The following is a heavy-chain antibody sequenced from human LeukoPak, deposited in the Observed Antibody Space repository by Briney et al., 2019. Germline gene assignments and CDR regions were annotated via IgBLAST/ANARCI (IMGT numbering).Heavy chain of an antibody. V-gene: IGHV4-59*01. CDR2: IYNNGSP. CDR1: GGSISRYY. J-gene: IGHJ2*01. D-gene: IGHD4-17*01. CDR3: ARGGDGDYLSYWYFDI. Sequence: SSETLSLTCTVSGGSISRYYWTWIRQPPGKGLEWIGYIYNNGSPNYSPSLKSRVTISLDTSKNQFSLKLNSVTAADTAVYYCARGGDGDYLSYWYFDIWGRGTLVTVSS.